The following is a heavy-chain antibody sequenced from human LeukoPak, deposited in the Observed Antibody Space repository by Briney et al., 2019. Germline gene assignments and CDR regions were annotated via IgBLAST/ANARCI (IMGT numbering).Heavy chain of an antibody. CDR3: AKPVSGGFDDAFDI. D-gene: IGHD3-9*01. CDR2: ISWYSGSI. Sequence: GRSLRLSCAASGFPFDDYAMHWVRQAPGKGLEWVSGISWYSGSIGYADSVKGRFTIPRDNAKNSLYLQMNSLRAEDMALYYCAKPVSGGFDDAFDIWGQGTMVTVSS. J-gene: IGHJ3*02. CDR1: GFPFDDYA. V-gene: IGHV3-9*03.